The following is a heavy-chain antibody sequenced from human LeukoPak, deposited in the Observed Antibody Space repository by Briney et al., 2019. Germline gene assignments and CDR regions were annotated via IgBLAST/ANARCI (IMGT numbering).Heavy chain of an antibody. CDR3: ARELGGAGSYFFPYYGMDV. V-gene: IGHV1-18*01. Sequence: ASVKVSCKASGYTFISYGINWVRQAPGQGLEWMGWISDYNGNTNYAQNLQGRVTMTRDTSTSTAYMELRSLRSDDTAVYYCARELGGAGSYFFPYYGMDVWGQGTTVTVSS. J-gene: IGHJ6*02. CDR2: ISDYNGNT. CDR1: GYTFISYG. D-gene: IGHD3-10*01.